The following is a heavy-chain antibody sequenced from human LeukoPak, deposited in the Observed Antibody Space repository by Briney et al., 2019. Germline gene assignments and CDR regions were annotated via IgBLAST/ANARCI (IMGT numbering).Heavy chain of an antibody. J-gene: IGHJ4*02. CDR2: ISSSGSTI. CDR3: ARDNYDSSTPYYFDY. CDR1: GFTFSSYE. Sequence: QPGGSLRLSCAASGFTFSSYEMNWVRQAPGKGLEWVSYISSSGSTIYNADSLKGRFTISRDNAKNSLYLQMNSLRAEDTAVYYCARDNYDSSTPYYFDYWGQGTLVTVSS. V-gene: IGHV3-48*03. D-gene: IGHD3-22*01.